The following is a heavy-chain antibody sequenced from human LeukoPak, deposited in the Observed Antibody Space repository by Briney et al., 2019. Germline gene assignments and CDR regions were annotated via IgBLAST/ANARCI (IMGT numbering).Heavy chain of an antibody. CDR3: AKHASTTLTTGWYFDV. Sequence: PGGSLRLSCTASGFTLSSYEMSWIRQAPGKGLEWVSSIDYSGGETHYADSVEGRFTISRDNSKNTLYLQLSSLRGDDAAVYYCAKHASTTLTTGWYFDVWGRGTLVTVSS. J-gene: IGHJ2*01. D-gene: IGHD4-11*01. CDR2: IDYSGGET. V-gene: IGHV3-23*01. CDR1: GFTLSSYE.